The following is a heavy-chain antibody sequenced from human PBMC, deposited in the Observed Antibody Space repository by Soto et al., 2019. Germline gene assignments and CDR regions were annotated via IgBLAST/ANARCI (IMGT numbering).Heavy chain of an antibody. D-gene: IGHD3-22*01. CDR1: GGTFSRYA. CDR2: IIPMFGTP. V-gene: IGHV1-69*13. J-gene: IGHJ4*02. CDR3: ARQFDFESSGYYYPY. Sequence: SVKVSCKASGGTFSRYAISWVRQAPGQGLEWMGGIIPMFGTPNYAQKFQGRVTITAVESTSTAYMELSSLRSEDTAVYYCARQFDFESSGYYYPYWGQGTPVTVSS.